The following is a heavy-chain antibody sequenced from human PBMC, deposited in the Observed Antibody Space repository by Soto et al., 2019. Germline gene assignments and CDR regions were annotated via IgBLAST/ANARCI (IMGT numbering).Heavy chain of an antibody. D-gene: IGHD3-3*01. CDR2: TWYDGSNK. CDR3: ARDQPLGVVIGAFDF. V-gene: IGHV3-33*01. CDR1: GFTFSSYG. Sequence: SGGSLRLSCAASGFTFSSYGMHWVRQAPGKGLEWVAVTWYDGSNKYYADSVKGRFTISRDNSKNTLYLQMNSLRAEDTAVYYCARDQPLGVVIGAFDFWGQGTMVTVSS. J-gene: IGHJ3*01.